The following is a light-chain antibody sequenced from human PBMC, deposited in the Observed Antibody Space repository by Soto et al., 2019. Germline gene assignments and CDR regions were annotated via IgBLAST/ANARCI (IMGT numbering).Light chain of an antibody. CDR2: DAS. V-gene: IGKV3-11*01. J-gene: IGKJ2*01. CDR3: QQRDNWPT. Sequence: EIVLTQSPATLSLSPGERATLSCRASQSVNSFLAWYQQKPGQAPRLLIYDASNRATGIPARFSGGGSGTDLTLTISSLEPEDFAVYYCQQRDNWPTFGQGTKLEIK. CDR1: QSVNSF.